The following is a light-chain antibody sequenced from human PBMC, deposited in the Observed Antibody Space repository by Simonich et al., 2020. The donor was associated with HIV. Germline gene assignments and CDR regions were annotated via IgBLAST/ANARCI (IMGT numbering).Light chain of an antibody. CDR1: QSVLYSSYNKNY. J-gene: IGKJ4*01. V-gene: IGKV4-1*01. CDR3: HQYYTIPLT. CDR2: WAS. Sequence: DIVMTQSPDSLAVSLGERATINCKSSQSVLYSSYNKNYLAWYQQKPGQPPKLLIYWASIRQAGVPDRFSGSGSGTDFTLPIDSLQAEDVAFYYCHQYYTIPLTFGGGTKVEIK.